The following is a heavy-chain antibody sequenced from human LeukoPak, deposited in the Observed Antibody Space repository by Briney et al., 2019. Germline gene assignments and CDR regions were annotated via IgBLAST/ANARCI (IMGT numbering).Heavy chain of an antibody. D-gene: IGHD1-1*01. CDR2: IRYDGSNK. Sequence: GGALRLSCAASGFTFSSYGMHGVRQAPRKGLEWVAFIRYDGSNKYYADSVKGRFTISRDNSKNTLYLRMKSLRTEDTAVYYCTGRGHNYYYYMDVWGKGTTVTISS. CDR1: GFTFSSYG. V-gene: IGHV3-30*02. CDR3: TGRGHNYYYYMDV. J-gene: IGHJ6*03.